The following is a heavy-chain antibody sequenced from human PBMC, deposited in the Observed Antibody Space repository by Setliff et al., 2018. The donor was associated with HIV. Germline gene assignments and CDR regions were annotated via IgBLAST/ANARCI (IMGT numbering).Heavy chain of an antibody. CDR2: INHSGKT. Sequence: SETLSLTCAVYGGSFSGSYWSWIRQAPGKGLEWIGEINHSGKTNYNPSLKSRITLSVDTPENQFALKLASVTAADTAVYYCARGFTIFGVGFSADPTGNWFDPWGQGTLVTVSS. V-gene: IGHV4-34*01. D-gene: IGHD3-3*01. CDR1: GGSFSGSY. J-gene: IGHJ5*02. CDR3: ARGFTIFGVGFSADPTGNWFDP.